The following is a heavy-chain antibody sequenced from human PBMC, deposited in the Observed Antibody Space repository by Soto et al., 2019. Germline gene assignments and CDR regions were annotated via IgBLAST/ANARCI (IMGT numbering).Heavy chain of an antibody. V-gene: IGHV4-30-4*01. D-gene: IGHD4-17*01. Sequence: PSETLSLTCTVSGGTIISGDYYWSWIRQPPGKGLEWIGYIYYSGSTYYNPSLRSRVTISVDTSKNQFSLKLSSVTAADTAVYYCARASSTVTTKPAFDIWGQGTMVTVSS. CDR2: IYYSGST. J-gene: IGHJ3*02. CDR3: ARASSTVTTKPAFDI. CDR1: GGTIISGDYY.